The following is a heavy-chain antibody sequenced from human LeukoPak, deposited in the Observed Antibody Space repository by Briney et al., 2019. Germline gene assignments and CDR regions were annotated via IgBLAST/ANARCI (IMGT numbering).Heavy chain of an antibody. CDR1: GGSFSGYY. D-gene: IGHD6-13*01. CDR2: INHSGST. Sequence: PSETLSLTCAVYGGSFSGYYWSWIRQPPGKGLEWIGEINHSGSTNYNPSLKSRVTISVDTSKNQFSLKLSSVTAADTAVYYCATRGPPGIAAAGPKSDYWGQGTLVTVSS. CDR3: ATRGPPGIAAAGPKSDY. V-gene: IGHV4-34*01. J-gene: IGHJ4*02.